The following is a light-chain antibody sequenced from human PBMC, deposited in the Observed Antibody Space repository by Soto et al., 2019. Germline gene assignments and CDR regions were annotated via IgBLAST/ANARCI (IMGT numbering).Light chain of an antibody. J-gene: IGLJ1*01. CDR2: EVS. Sequence: QSVVTQSASVSGSPGQSMTISCTGTSSDVGAYNYVSWFQQHPGKAPTLIISEVSNRPSGVSNRFSGSKSGNAASLTISGLQAEDEADYFCFSFTTDWTHVFGTGTKVTVL. V-gene: IGLV2-14*01. CDR1: SSDVGAYNY. CDR3: FSFTTDWTHV.